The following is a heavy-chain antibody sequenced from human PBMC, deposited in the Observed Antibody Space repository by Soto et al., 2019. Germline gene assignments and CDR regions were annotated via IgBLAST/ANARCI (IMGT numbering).Heavy chain of an antibody. CDR2: MSAYNGNT. CDR1: GYTFTSYG. Sequence: GASVRVSCKASGYTFTSYGITWARQPPGQRREWMGWMSAYNGNTNYAQKLQGRGTMTTDTSTSTAYMELRSLRSDDTAVYYCARDLGAIYDILTGYGMDVWGQGTTVTVSS. V-gene: IGHV1-18*04. CDR3: ARDLGAIYDILTGYGMDV. D-gene: IGHD3-9*01. J-gene: IGHJ6*02.